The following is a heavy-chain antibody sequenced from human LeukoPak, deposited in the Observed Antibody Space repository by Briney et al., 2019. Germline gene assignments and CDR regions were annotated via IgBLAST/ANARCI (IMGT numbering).Heavy chain of an antibody. D-gene: IGHD2-21*01. Sequence: KPGASVKVSCKASGYTFTSYGISLVRQAPGQGLEWMGWISAYNGNTNYAQKLQGRVTMTTDTSTSTAYMELRSLRSDDTAVYYCARDFDVVVIATTPFDYWGQGTLVTVSS. V-gene: IGHV1-18*01. CDR3: ARDFDVVVIATTPFDY. CDR2: ISAYNGNT. J-gene: IGHJ4*02. CDR1: GYTFTSYG.